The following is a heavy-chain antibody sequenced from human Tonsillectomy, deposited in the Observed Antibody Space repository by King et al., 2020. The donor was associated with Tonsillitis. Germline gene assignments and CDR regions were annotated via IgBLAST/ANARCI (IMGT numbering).Heavy chain of an antibody. CDR2: FYYSGST. CDR1: GGSISSSSYY. V-gene: IGHV4-39*01. Sequence: LQLQESGPGLVKPSETLSLTCTVSGGSISSSSYYWGWIRQPPGKGLEWIGTFYYSGSTYYNPSLKSRVTISVDTSKNQFSLKLSSVTAADTAVYYCAGLRYGSGSQVDYWGQGTLVTVSS. D-gene: IGHD3-10*01. CDR3: AGLRYGSGSQVDY. J-gene: IGHJ4*02.